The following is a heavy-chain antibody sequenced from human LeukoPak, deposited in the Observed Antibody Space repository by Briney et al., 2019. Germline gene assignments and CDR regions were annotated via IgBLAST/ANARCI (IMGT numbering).Heavy chain of an antibody. CDR1: GFIFNNYA. V-gene: IGHV3-23*01. Sequence: GGSLRLSCAVSGFIFNNYALSWVRQAPGKGLEWVSAISGNGGDTYYADSVKGRFTVSRDISKSTLYLQMNSLRVEDTAVYYCAKGPKLGDGFHCDSWGQGTLVTVSS. D-gene: IGHD5-24*01. J-gene: IGHJ4*02. CDR3: AKGPKLGDGFHCDS. CDR2: ISGNGGDT.